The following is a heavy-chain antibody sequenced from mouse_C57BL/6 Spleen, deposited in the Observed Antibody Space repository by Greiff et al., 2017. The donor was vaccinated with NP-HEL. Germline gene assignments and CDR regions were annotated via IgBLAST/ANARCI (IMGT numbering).Heavy chain of an antibody. Sequence: VQLQQSGAELVMPGASVKLSCKASGYTFTSYWMHWVKQRPGQGLEWIGEIDPSDSYTNYNQKFKGKSTLTVDKSSSTAYMQLSSLKSEDSAVYYCARWGNSWYFDVWGTGTTVTVSS. V-gene: IGHV1-69*01. CDR3: ARWGNSWYFDV. D-gene: IGHD2-1*01. J-gene: IGHJ1*03. CDR2: IDPSDSYT. CDR1: GYTFTSYW.